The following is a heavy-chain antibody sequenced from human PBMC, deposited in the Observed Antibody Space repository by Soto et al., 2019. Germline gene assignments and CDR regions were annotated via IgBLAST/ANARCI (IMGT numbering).Heavy chain of an antibody. Sequence: SETLSLTCTVSGGSISSGDYYWSWIRQPPGKGLEWIGYIYYSGSTYYNPSLKSRVTISVDTSKNQFSLKLSSVTAADTAVYYCAATGGEMVGNWFDPWGQGTLVTVSS. J-gene: IGHJ5*02. CDR2: IYYSGST. D-gene: IGHD2-8*01. CDR1: GGSISSGDYY. CDR3: AATGGEMVGNWFDP. V-gene: IGHV4-30-4*01.